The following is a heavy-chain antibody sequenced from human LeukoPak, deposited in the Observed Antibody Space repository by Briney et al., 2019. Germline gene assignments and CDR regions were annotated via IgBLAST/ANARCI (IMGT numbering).Heavy chain of an antibody. CDR2: MNPNSGNT. CDR3: ARGYYYDILTGYPSFWDY. J-gene: IGHJ4*02. D-gene: IGHD3-9*01. CDR1: GYTFTSYD. Sequence: ASVKVSCKASGYTFTSYDINWVRQATGQGLEWMGWMNPNSGNTGYAQKFQGRVTMTRDTSISTAYMELSRLRSDDTAVYYCARGYYYDILTGYPSFWDYWGQGTLVTVSS. V-gene: IGHV1-8*01.